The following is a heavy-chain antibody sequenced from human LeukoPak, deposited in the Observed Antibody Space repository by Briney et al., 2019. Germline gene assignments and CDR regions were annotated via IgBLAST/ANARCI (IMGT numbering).Heavy chain of an antibody. J-gene: IGHJ3*02. CDR2: IYTSGST. Sequence: SETLSLTCTVSGGSISSYYWSWIRQPAGKGLEWLGRIYTSGSTNYNPSLKSRVTMSVDTSKNQFSLKLSSVTAADTAVYYCARDPLRSPYYDFWSGCYRGDAFDIWGQGTMVTVSS. D-gene: IGHD3-3*01. V-gene: IGHV4-4*07. CDR1: GGSISSYY. CDR3: ARDPLRSPYYDFWSGCYRGDAFDI.